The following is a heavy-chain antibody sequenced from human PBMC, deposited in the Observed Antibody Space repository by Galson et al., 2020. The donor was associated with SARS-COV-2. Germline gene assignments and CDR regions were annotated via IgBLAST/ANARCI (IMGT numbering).Heavy chain of an antibody. V-gene: IGHV3-33*07. D-gene: IGHD2-15*01. Sequence: GESLKISCAASGFTFSSYGLYWVRQAPGKGLEWVALIWYDGSNEYYADSVKGRFTISRDNSKNTLYLQMNSLRAEDTAVYYCARDLGCSGGSCYPPFDCWGQGTLVTVSS. CDR3: ARDLGCSGGSCYPPFDC. J-gene: IGHJ4*02. CDR2: IWYDGSNE. CDR1: GFTFSSYG.